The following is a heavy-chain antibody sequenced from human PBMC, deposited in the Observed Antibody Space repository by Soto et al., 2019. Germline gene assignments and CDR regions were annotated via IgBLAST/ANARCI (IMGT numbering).Heavy chain of an antibody. D-gene: IGHD6-19*01. Sequence: EVQLVESGGGLVQPGGSLRLSCAASGFTLSSYSMHWVRQAPGKGLEWVSYIRGSGGTIYYADSVKGRFTISRDHAKKSLSARMKSLRDEDTAVYFCARERGLRGSGWSYYFGFWGQATRVTVSS. CDR3: ARERGLRGSGWSYYFGF. V-gene: IGHV3-48*02. CDR2: IRGSGGTI. J-gene: IGHJ4*02. CDR1: GFTLSSYS.